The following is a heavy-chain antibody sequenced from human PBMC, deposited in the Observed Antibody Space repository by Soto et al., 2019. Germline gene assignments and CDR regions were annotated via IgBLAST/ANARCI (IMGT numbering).Heavy chain of an antibody. CDR3: AKGHDIVVVPTVDY. D-gene: IGHD2-15*01. J-gene: IGHJ4*02. Sequence: GVRRLSCAASGFTFNNYAMSWVRQAPGKGLEWVSGISSTGGGTYYADPVKGRFTISRDNSKNTLFLQMNNLRAGDTALYYCAKGHDIVVVPTVDYWGQGTLVTFSS. CDR2: ISSTGGGT. CDR1: GFTFNNYA. V-gene: IGHV3-23*01.